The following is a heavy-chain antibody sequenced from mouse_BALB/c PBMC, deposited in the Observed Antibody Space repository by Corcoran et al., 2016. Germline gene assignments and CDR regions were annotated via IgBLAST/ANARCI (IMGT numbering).Heavy chain of an antibody. CDR1: GYSITSGYY. Sequence: DVQLQESGPGLVKPSQSLSLTCSVTGYSITSGYYWNWIRQFPGNKLEWMGYISYDGSNNYNPSLKNRISITRDTSKNQFFLKLNSVTTEDTATYYCAGAYYYAMDYWGQGTSVTVSS. CDR2: ISYDGSN. CDR3: AGAYYYAMDY. V-gene: IGHV3-6*02. J-gene: IGHJ4*01.